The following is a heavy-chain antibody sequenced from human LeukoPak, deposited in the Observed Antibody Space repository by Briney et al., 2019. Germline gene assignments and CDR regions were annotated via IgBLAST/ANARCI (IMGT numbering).Heavy chain of an antibody. V-gene: IGHV3-74*01. D-gene: IGHD2-8*02. CDR3: ARGGDILLTPMAFDY. Sequence: GGSLRLSCAASGFIFSNYWMHWVRQAPGKGLVWVSRISRDGTSSSYADSVKGRFTISRDSAKNTLYLQMNSLRAEDTAVYYCARGGDILLTPMAFDYWGQGTLVTVSS. CDR2: ISRDGTSS. J-gene: IGHJ4*02. CDR1: GFIFSNYW.